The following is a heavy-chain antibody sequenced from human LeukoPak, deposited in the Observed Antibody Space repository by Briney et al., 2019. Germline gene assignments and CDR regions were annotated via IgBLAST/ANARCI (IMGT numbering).Heavy chain of an antibody. D-gene: IGHD2-2*01. V-gene: IGHV4-38-2*01. CDR1: GYFISSGYY. CDR3: ASTALGYCTTSSCPDY. J-gene: IGHJ4*02. CDR2: VSHSGST. Sequence: AETLSLTCAAPGYFISSGYYWGWIRQPPGKGLEWIGGVSHSGSTFYTPSLKSRVTISVDPSRNQFSLKLSSLTAADTDVYYCASTALGYCTTSSCPDYWGPGTLVTVSS.